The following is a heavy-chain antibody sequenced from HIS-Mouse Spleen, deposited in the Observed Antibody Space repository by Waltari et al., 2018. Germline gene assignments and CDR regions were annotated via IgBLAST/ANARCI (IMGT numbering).Heavy chain of an antibody. CDR2: IYHSGST. V-gene: IGHV4-38-2*02. Sequence: QVQLQESGPGLVKPSETLSLPCTVSGYSISSGYYWGWIRQPPGKGLEWIGSIYHSGSTYYNPSLKSRVTISVDTSKNQFSLKLSSVTAADTAVYYCARALEYSSSWYDWYFDLWGRGTLVTVSS. CDR1: GYSISSGYY. CDR3: ARALEYSSSWYDWYFDL. D-gene: IGHD6-13*01. J-gene: IGHJ2*01.